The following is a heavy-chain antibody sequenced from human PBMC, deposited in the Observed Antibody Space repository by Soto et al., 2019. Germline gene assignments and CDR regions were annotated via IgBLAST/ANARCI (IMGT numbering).Heavy chain of an antibody. Sequence: QVQLVQSGAEVKKPGSSVKVSCKASGYTFTSYAMNWVRQAPGQGLEWMGWINTNTGNPTYAQGFTGRFVFSLDTSVSTAYLQICSLKAEDTAVYYCARGPLYCSGGSCYSYYYYYGMDVWGQGTTVTVSS. D-gene: IGHD2-15*01. CDR1: GYTFTSYA. CDR2: INTNTGNP. J-gene: IGHJ6*02. V-gene: IGHV7-4-1*01. CDR3: ARGPLYCSGGSCYSYYYYYGMDV.